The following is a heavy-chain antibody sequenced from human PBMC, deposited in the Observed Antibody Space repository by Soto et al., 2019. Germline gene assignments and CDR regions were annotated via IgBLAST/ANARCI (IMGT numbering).Heavy chain of an antibody. Sequence: SETLSLTCTVSGGSISSGGYYWSWIRQHPGKGLEWIGYIYYSGSTYYNPSLKSRVTISVETSKNQFSLKLSSVTAADTAVYYCARTGGSNYGMDVWGQGTTVTVSS. V-gene: IGHV4-31*03. CDR3: ARTGGSNYGMDV. D-gene: IGHD2-15*01. CDR1: GGSISSGGYY. J-gene: IGHJ6*02. CDR2: IYYSGST.